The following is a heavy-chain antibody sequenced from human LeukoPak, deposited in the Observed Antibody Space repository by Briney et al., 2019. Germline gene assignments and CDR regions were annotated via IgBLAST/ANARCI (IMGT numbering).Heavy chain of an antibody. D-gene: IGHD1-14*01. CDR3: AKDRSPAYNWFDP. CDR2: ISGRGGM. CDR1: GFTFSTYA. V-gene: IGHV3-23*01. Sequence: GGSLRLSCAASGFTFSTYAMSWVRQAPGKGLEWVSTISGRGGMYYADSVKGRFTISRDNSKNTLHLQMNSLRVEDTAVYYCAKDRSPAYNWFDPWGQGTLVIVSS. J-gene: IGHJ5*02.